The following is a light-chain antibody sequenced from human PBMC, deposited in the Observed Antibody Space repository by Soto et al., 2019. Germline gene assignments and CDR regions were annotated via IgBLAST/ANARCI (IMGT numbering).Light chain of an antibody. CDR3: SSYAGSNHRGV. Sequence: QSVLTQPPSASGSPGQSVTISCTGTSSDVGGYNYVSWYQQHPGKAPKLMIYEVTKRPSGVPDRFSGSKSGNTASLTVSGLQAEDEADYYCSSYAGSNHRGVFGTGTKVTVL. J-gene: IGLJ1*01. CDR2: EVT. V-gene: IGLV2-8*01. CDR1: SSDVGGYNY.